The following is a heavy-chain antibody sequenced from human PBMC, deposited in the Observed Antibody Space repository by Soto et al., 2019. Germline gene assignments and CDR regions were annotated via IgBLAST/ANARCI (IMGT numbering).Heavy chain of an antibody. CDR1: GYTFTSYY. J-gene: IGHJ6*02. Sequence: QVQLVQSGAEVKKPGASVKVSCKASGYTFTSYYMHWVRQAPGQGLEWMGIINPSGGSTSYAQKFQGRVTMTRGTSTSTVDRELSSLRSEDTAVYYCARDLHIVVVTAMRGYYGMDVWGQGPTVTVSS. V-gene: IGHV1-46*01. CDR3: ARDLHIVVVTAMRGYYGMDV. CDR2: INPSGGST. D-gene: IGHD2-21*02.